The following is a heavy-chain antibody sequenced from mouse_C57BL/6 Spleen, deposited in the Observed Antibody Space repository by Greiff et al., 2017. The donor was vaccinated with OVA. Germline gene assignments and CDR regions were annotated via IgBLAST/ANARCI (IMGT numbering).Heavy chain of an antibody. D-gene: IGHD1-1*01. J-gene: IGHJ4*01. V-gene: IGHV1-50*01. CDR2: IDPSDSYT. CDR3: ARKLRNAMDY. Sequence: QVQLQQPGAELVKPGASVKLSCKASGYTFTSYWMQWVKQRPGQGLEWIGEIDPSDSYTNYNQKFKGKATLTVDTSSSTAYMQLNSLTSEDSAVYYCARKLRNAMDYWGQGTSVTVSS. CDR1: GYTFTSYW.